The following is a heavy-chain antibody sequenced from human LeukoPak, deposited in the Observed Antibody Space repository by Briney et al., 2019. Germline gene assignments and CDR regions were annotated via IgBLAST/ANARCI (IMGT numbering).Heavy chain of an antibody. CDR1: GMKFSDAW. V-gene: IGHV3-21*01. J-gene: IGHJ4*02. Sequence: PGGSLRLSCAASGMKFSDAWMSWVRQAPGKGLEWVSFISSSSSYIYYADSLKGRFTISRDNAKNSLYLQMNSLRAEDTAVYYCARGSSSWYYFDYWGQGTLVTVSS. D-gene: IGHD6-13*01. CDR3: ARGSSSWYYFDY. CDR2: ISSSSSYI.